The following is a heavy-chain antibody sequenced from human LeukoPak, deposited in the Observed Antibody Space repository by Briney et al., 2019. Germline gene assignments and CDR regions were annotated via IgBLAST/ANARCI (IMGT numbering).Heavy chain of an antibody. D-gene: IGHD6-13*01. CDR1: GFAFSNYW. J-gene: IGHJ6*03. Sequence: GGSLRLSCAASGFAFSNYWMSWVRQAPGKGLEWVANIKQDGSEKYYVDSVKGRFTISRDNAKNSLYLQMNSLRAEDTAVYYCARVRSSTLYYYYYYMDVWGKGTTVTISS. CDR3: ARVRSSTLYYYYYYMDV. CDR2: IKQDGSEK. V-gene: IGHV3-7*01.